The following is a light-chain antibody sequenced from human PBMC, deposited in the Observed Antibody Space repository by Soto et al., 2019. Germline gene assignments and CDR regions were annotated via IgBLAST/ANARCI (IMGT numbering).Light chain of an antibody. CDR2: EVN. V-gene: IGLV2-8*01. CDR1: SSDVGGYNY. J-gene: IGLJ1*01. Sequence: QSVLTQPPSASGSPGQSVAISCTGTSSDVGGYNYVSWYQQHPGKAPKLMIYEVNKRPSGVPDRFSGSKSGNTASLTASGLQAEDEADYYCSSYAGSSNVFGTGTKGTVL. CDR3: SSYAGSSNV.